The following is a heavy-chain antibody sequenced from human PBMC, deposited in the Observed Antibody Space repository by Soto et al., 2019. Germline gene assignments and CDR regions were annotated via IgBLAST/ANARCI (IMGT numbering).Heavy chain of an antibody. Sequence: GGSLRLSCAASGFTFNNYGMHWVRQAPGKGLEWVALIWYDGSNKYYADSVEGRFTISRVNSKKTLYLQMNSLRPEDTAVYYCARDWSNFLDNNGYPDHFHYWGPGAPVTVSS. D-gene: IGHD3-22*01. CDR2: IWYDGSNK. V-gene: IGHV3-33*01. J-gene: IGHJ4*02. CDR3: ARDWSNFLDNNGYPDHFHY. CDR1: GFTFNNYG.